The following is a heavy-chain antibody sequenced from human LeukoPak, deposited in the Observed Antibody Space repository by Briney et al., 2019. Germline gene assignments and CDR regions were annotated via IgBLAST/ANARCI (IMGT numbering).Heavy chain of an antibody. Sequence: SETLSLTCSVSGDSISRDHWSWIRQPPGKGLEWIGYINYSGSTNYNPSLKRRVTISVDTSKNQFSLKLSSVTAADTAVYYCARDRLQLQSWGQGTLVTVSS. J-gene: IGHJ5*02. CDR1: GDSISRDH. D-gene: IGHD5-24*01. V-gene: IGHV4-59*01. CDR2: INYSGST. CDR3: ARDRLQLQS.